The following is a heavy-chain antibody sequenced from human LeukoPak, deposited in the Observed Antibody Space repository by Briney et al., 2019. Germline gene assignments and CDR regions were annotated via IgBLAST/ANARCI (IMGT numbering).Heavy chain of an antibody. CDR2: ISAYNGNT. V-gene: IGHV1-18*03. Sequence: ASVKVSCKASGYTFTSYGISWVRQAPGQGLEWMGWISAYNGNTNYAQKLQGRVTMTTGTSTSTAYMELRSLRSDDMAVYYCARDRVYDYSNPRGFDYWGQGTLVTVSS. CDR1: GYTFTSYG. D-gene: IGHD4-11*01. J-gene: IGHJ4*02. CDR3: ARDRVYDYSNPRGFDY.